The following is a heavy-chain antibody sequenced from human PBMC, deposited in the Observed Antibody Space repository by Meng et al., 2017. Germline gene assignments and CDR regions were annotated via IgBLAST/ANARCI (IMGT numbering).Heavy chain of an antibody. Sequence: GSLKISCAASGFTVSSNYMSWVRQAPGKGLEWVSVIYSGGSTYYADSVKGRFTISRDNSKNTLYLQMNSLRAEDTAVYYCARVAYYCGGDCYPYYFDYWGQGTLVTVSS. CDR2: IYSGGST. J-gene: IGHJ4*02. CDR1: GFTVSSNY. CDR3: ARVAYYCGGDCYPYYFDY. D-gene: IGHD2-21*02. V-gene: IGHV3-53*01.